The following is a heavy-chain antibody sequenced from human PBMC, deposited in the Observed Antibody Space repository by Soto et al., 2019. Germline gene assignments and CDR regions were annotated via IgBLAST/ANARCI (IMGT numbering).Heavy chain of an antibody. V-gene: IGHV1-8*01. J-gene: IGHJ4*02. CDR3: ARGVSAGVDY. Sequence: GASVKVSCKASGYSFTSLDINWVRQTAGQGLEWMGWMEPSTGKTGYAQKFQGRVTMTRDTSINTAYMELTTLTSDDTAFYYCARGVSAGVDYWGQGTLVTVSS. CDR1: GYSFTSLD. D-gene: IGHD1-26*01. CDR2: MEPSTGKT.